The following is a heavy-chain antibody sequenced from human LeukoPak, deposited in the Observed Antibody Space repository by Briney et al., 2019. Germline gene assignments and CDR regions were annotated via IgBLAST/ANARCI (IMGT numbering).Heavy chain of an antibody. CDR2: ISSSSSYI. CDR1: GFTFSSYS. V-gene: IGHV3-21*01. Sequence: GGSLRLSCAASGFTFSSYSMNWVRQTPGKGLEWVSSISSSSSYIYYADSVKGRFTISRDNAKNSLYLQMNGLRAEDTAVYYCARVPYGSGPKPDYWGQGTLVTVSS. D-gene: IGHD3-10*01. CDR3: ARVPYGSGPKPDY. J-gene: IGHJ4*02.